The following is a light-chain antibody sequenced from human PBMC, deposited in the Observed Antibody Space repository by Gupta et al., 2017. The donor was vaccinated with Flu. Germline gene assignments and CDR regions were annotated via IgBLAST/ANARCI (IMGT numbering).Light chain of an antibody. CDR2: NNI. J-gene: IGLJ3*02. CDR3: QSYDSRLSSWV. CDR1: GSNFGAGFD. Sequence: SVLPQPPSPSGAPGRGVTNSCTGSGSNFGAGFDVHWYRQVPGTAPNLLIYNNINRPSGVPGRFSGSRSGTAASLSITGLQSDGEATYYCQSYDSRLSSWVFGGGTKVTVL. V-gene: IGLV1-40*01.